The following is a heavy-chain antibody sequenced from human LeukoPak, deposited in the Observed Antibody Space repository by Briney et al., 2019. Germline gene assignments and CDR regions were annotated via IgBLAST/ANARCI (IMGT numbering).Heavy chain of an antibody. CDR1: GFTFSSYW. D-gene: IGHD6-13*01. V-gene: IGHV3-7*01. J-gene: IGHJ4*02. Sequence: GGSLRLSCAASGFTFSSYWMSWVRQAPGKGLEWVANIKQDGSEKYYVDSVKGRFTISRDNAKNSLYLQMNSLRAEDTAVYYCASSGSWTPYYFDYWGQGTLVTVSS. CDR3: ASSGSWTPYYFDY. CDR2: IKQDGSEK.